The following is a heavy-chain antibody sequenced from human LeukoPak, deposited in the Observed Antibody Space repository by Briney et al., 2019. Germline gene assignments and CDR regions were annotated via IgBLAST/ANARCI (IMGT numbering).Heavy chain of an antibody. V-gene: IGHV1-2*02. D-gene: IGHD3-16*01. Sequence: PSVKVSCKASGYTFTGYYMHWVRQAPGQGLEWMGWINPNSGGTNYAQKFQGRVTMTRDTSISTAYMELSRPRSDDTAVYYCARAGELWPTWDYWGQGTLVTVSS. J-gene: IGHJ4*02. CDR3: ARAGELWPTWDY. CDR1: GYTFTGYY. CDR2: INPNSGGT.